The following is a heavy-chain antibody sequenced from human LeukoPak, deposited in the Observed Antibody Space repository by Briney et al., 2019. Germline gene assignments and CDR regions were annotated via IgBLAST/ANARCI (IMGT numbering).Heavy chain of an antibody. D-gene: IGHD1-1*01. Sequence: PSETLSLTCAVYGGSFSGYYWSWTRQPPGKGLEWIAEINHSGSTNYNPSLKSRVIISVDTSKNQFSLKLSSVNAADTAVYYCARDHSHRTGRRGQLWFDPWGQGTLVTVSS. CDR1: GGSFSGYY. CDR2: INHSGST. V-gene: IGHV4-34*01. CDR3: ARDHSHRTGRRGQLWFDP. J-gene: IGHJ5*02.